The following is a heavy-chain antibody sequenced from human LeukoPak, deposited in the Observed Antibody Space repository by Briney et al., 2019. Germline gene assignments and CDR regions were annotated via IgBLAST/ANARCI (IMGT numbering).Heavy chain of an antibody. CDR1: GYTFTSYD. D-gene: IGHD3-22*01. CDR2: MNPNSGNT. V-gene: IGHV1-8*03. J-gene: IGHJ4*02. Sequence: ASVKVSCKASGYTFTSYDINWVRQATGQGLEWMGWMNPNSGNTGYAQKFQGRVTITRNTSISTAYMELSSLRSDDTAVYYCARDYEGDYYDSSGYPLGYWGQGTLVTVSS. CDR3: ARDYEGDYYDSSGYPLGY.